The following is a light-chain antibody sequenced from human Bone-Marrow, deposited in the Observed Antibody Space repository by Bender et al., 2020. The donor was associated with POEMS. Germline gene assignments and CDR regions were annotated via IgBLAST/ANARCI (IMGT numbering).Light chain of an antibody. CDR2: EDT. CDR3: SSYAGSNTLV. CDR1: SSDVGTYSL. V-gene: IGLV2-14*02. Sequence: QSALTQPASVSGSPGQSITISCTGTSSDVGTYSLVSWYQQYPGTAPKLMIYEDTKRPSGVPDRFSASKSGNTASLTVSGLQAEDEADYYCSSYAGSNTLVFGGGTKLTVL. J-gene: IGLJ2*01.